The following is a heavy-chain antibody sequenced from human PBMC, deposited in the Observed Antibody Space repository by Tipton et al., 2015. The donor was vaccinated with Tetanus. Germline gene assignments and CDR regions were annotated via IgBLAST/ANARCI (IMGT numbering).Heavy chain of an antibody. J-gene: IGHJ6*02. CDR3: ARDRGDYIYYGMDV. CDR1: GYTFTGYY. D-gene: IGHD3-22*01. Sequence: QLVQSGAEMKKPGASVKVSCKASGYTFTGYYIYWVRQAPGQGLEWMGWIDPNSGGTVYAQKLQGRVPMTRDTSISTAYMDLRSLRSDDPAVYYCARDRGDYIYYGMDVWGPGTTVTVS. V-gene: IGHV1-2*02. CDR2: IDPNSGGT.